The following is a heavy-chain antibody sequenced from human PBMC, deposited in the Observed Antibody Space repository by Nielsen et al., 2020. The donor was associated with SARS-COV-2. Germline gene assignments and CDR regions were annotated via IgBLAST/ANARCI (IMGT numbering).Heavy chain of an antibody. V-gene: IGHV3-48*02. CDR3: ARGSIAAAVYYYYYGMDV. CDR2: ISSSSSTI. J-gene: IGHJ6*02. D-gene: IGHD6-13*01. Sequence: WIRQPPGKGLEWVSYISSSSSTIYYADSVKGRFTISRDNAKNSLYLQMNSLRDEDTAMYYCARGSIAAAVYYYYYGMDVWGQGTTVTVSS.